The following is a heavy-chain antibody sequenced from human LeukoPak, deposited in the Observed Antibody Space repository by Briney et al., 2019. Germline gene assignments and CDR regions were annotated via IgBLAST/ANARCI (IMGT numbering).Heavy chain of an antibody. CDR3: ARQPQYRALED. D-gene: IGHD5-12*01. V-gene: IGHV1-2*02. CDR1: GYTFTGYY. CDR2: INPNSGGT. Sequence: GASVKVSCKASGYTFTGYYMHWVRQAPGQGLEWMGWINPNSGGTNYAQKFQGRVTMTRDTSVSTAYMDLSSLRSDDTAVYYCARQPQYRALEDWGQGTLVTVSS. J-gene: IGHJ4*02.